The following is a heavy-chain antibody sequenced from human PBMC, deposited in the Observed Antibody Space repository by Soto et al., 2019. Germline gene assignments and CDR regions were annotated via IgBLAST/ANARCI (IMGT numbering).Heavy chain of an antibody. CDR1: GFTLSSYA. V-gene: IGHV3-23*01. D-gene: IGHD3-10*01. CDR3: ARGDRGGSGSPASYYYSGWDV. Sequence: DVQLLESGGNLVQPGGSLTLSCSASGFTLSSYAMSWVRQAPGKGLEWVSSISAGGDMTYNSDSVKGRFTISRDNANKAVLLQMNNMRLEDTALYYCARGDRGGSGSPASYYYSGWDVWGQGATVTVS. CDR2: ISAGGDMT. J-gene: IGHJ6*02.